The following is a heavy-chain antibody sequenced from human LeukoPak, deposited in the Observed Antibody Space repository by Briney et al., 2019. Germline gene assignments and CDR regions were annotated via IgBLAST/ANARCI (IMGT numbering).Heavy chain of an antibody. CDR3: ASPGGHSGWYDDY. D-gene: IGHD6-19*01. V-gene: IGHV4-34*01. CDR2: INHSGST. CDR1: GGSFSGYY. J-gene: IGHJ4*02. Sequence: PSETLSLTCAVYGGSFSGYYWSWIRQPPGKGLEWIGEINHSGSTNYNPSLKSRVTISVDTSKNQFSLKLSSVTAADTAVYYCASPGGHSGWYDDYWGQGTLVTVSS.